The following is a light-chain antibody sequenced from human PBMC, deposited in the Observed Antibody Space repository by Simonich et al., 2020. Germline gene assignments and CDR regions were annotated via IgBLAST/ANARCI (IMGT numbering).Light chain of an antibody. Sequence: QSALTQPRSVSGSPGQSVTISCTGTSSDVGGYNYVSWYQQHPGKAPKLMIYDVSKRPSEVPVRFSGSKSGNTASLTISGLQAEDEADYYCCSYAGSYTLVFGGGTKLTVL. CDR2: DVS. CDR1: SSDVGGYNY. J-gene: IGLJ2*01. CDR3: CSYAGSYTLV. V-gene: IGLV2-11*01.